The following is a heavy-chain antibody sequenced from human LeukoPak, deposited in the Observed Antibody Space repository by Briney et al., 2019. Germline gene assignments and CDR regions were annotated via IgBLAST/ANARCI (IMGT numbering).Heavy chain of an antibody. CDR1: GGSISSYY. CDR3: VVGVNWFDP. V-gene: IGHV4-59*01. Sequence: PSETLSLTYTVSGGSISSYYWSWIRQPPGKGLEWIGYIYYSGSTNYNPSLKSRVTISVDTSKNQFSLKLSSVTAADTAVYYCVVGVNWFDPWGQGTLVTVSS. J-gene: IGHJ5*02. D-gene: IGHD2-15*01. CDR2: IYYSGST.